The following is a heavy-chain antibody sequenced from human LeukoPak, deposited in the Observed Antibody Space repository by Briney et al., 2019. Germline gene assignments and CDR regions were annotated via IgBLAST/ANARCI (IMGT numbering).Heavy chain of an antibody. CDR3: AKYCSGGSCYSGYYYYGMDV. J-gene: IGHJ6*04. V-gene: IGHV3-48*03. CDR1: GFTFSSYE. CDR2: ISSSGSTI. Sequence: GGSLRLYCAASGFTFSSYEMNWGRQAPGKGLEWVSYISSSGSTIYYADSVKGRFTISRDNAKNSLYLQMNSLRAEDTAVYYCAKYCSGGSCYSGYYYYGMDVWGKGTTVTVSS. D-gene: IGHD2-15*01.